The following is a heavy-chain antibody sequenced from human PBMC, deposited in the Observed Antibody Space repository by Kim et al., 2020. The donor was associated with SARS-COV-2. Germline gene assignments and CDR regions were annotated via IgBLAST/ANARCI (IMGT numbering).Heavy chain of an antibody. D-gene: IGHD3-10*01. Sequence: GGSLRLSCAASGFTVSSNYMSWVRQAPGKGLEWVSVIYSGGSTYYADSVKGRFTISRDNSKNTLYLQMNSLRAEDTAVYYCGYYGSGSYYGTFDYWGQGTLVTVSS. CDR1: GFTVSSNY. V-gene: IGHV3-53*01. J-gene: IGHJ4*02. CDR3: GYYGSGSYYGTFDY. CDR2: IYSGGST.